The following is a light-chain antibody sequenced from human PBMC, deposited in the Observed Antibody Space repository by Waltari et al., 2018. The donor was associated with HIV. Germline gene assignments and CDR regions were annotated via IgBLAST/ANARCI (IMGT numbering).Light chain of an antibody. J-gene: IGLJ3*02. CDR2: DVN. CDR1: SSDVGFYNY. Sequence: QSALTQPRSVSGSPGQSVTISCTGASSDVGFYNYVSWYQQHPGKAPKRMIYDVNTRPSGVPDRFSGSKSGNTASLTISGLQAEDEADYYCCSYSGSFWVFGGGTKLTVL. CDR3: CSYSGSFWV. V-gene: IGLV2-11*01.